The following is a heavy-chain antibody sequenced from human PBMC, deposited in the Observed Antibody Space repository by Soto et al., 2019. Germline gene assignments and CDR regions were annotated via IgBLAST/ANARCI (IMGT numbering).Heavy chain of an antibody. Sequence: SETLSLTCAVYGGSFSGYYWSWIRQPPGKGLEWIGEINHSGSTNYNPSLKSRVTISVDTSKNQFSLKLSSVTAADTAVYYCARGQWLVLGYFDYWGQGNLVTAS. J-gene: IGHJ4*02. CDR2: INHSGST. CDR3: ARGQWLVLGYFDY. V-gene: IGHV4-34*01. CDR1: GGSFSGYY. D-gene: IGHD6-19*01.